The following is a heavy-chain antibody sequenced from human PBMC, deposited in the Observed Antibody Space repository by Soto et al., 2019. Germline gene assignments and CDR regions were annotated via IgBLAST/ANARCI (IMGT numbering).Heavy chain of an antibody. CDR3: ARTEGYGSGSYHFDS. Sequence: ASVKVSCKASGYPFTTYHLHWVRQAPGQGLEWMGIVYVTGTGTRSAQKFQGRLTMTRDRSTSTAYMELSSLRSEDTAVYYCARTEGYGSGSYHFDSWGQGTLVTVSS. D-gene: IGHD3-10*01. CDR2: VYVTGTGT. CDR1: GYPFTTYH. V-gene: IGHV1-46*01. J-gene: IGHJ4*02.